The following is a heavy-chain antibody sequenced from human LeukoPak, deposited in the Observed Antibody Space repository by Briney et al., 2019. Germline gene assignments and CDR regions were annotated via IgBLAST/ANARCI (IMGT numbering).Heavy chain of an antibody. Sequence: GGSLRLSCAASGFTFNSYSMNWFRQAPGKGLEWVSVIYSGGSTYYADSVKGRFTISRDNSKNTLYLQMNSLRAEDTAVYYCARDSGYSSSWAFDYWGQGTLVTVSS. CDR1: GFTFNSYS. D-gene: IGHD6-13*01. CDR3: ARDSGYSSSWAFDY. J-gene: IGHJ4*02. V-gene: IGHV3-66*01. CDR2: IYSGGST.